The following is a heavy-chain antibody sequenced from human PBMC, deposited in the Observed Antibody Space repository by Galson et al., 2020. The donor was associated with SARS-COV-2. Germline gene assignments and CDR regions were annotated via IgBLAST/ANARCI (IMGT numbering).Heavy chain of an antibody. CDR3: AKDRIWFGNYNKGSYFDY. V-gene: IGHV3-33*06. CDR1: GFTFSSYG. CDR2: IWYDGSNK. D-gene: IGHD3-10*01. Sequence: GGSLRLSCAASGFTFSSYGMHWVRQAPGKGLEWVAVIWYDGSNKYYADSVKGRFTISRDNSKNTLYLQMNSLRAEDTAVYYCAKDRIWFGNYNKGSYFDYWGQGTLVTVSS. J-gene: IGHJ4*02.